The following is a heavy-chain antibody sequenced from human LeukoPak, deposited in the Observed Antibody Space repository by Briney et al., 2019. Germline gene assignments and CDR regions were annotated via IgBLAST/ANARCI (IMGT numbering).Heavy chain of an antibody. CDR2: IYPGDSDT. V-gene: IGHV5-51*01. CDR1: GYRFSSNW. CDR3: ARLGYCGSTSCTQFDY. D-gene: IGHD2-2*01. J-gene: IGHJ4*02. Sequence: GESLKISCKGSGYRFSSNWIGWVRQMPGKGLEWRGIIYPGDSDTRYSPSFQGQVTISADKSISTAFLQWSSLKASDTAMYYCARLGYCGSTSCTQFDYWGQGTLVTVSS.